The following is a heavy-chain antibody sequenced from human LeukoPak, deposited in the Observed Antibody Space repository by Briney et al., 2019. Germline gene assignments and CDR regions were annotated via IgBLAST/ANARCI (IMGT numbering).Heavy chain of an antibody. CDR1: GFTFSSYW. CDR2: IKQDGSEK. J-gene: IGHJ4*02. CDR3: ARDREVEMATPLFDY. Sequence: PGGSLRLSCAASGFTFSSYWMSWVRQAPGKGLEWVANIKQDGSEKYYVDSVKGRFTISRDNAKNSLYLQMNSLRAEDTAVYYCARDREVEMATPLFDYWGQGTLVTVSS. V-gene: IGHV3-7*01. D-gene: IGHD5-24*01.